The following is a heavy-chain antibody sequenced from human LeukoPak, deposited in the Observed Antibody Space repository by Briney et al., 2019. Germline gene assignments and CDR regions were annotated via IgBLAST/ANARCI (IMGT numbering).Heavy chain of an antibody. J-gene: IGHJ3*02. CDR1: GDSVSSNGAA. V-gene: IGHV6-1*01. D-gene: IGHD1-26*01. Sequence: SQTLSLTCAISGDSVSSNGAAWNWIRQSPSRGLEWLGRTYFRSKWYNDYAGSVQGRITINPDTSKNQFSLQLNSVTPEDTAVYYCARDRKASGSYYAIDIWGQGTMVTVSS. CDR3: ARDRKASGSYYAIDI. CDR2: TYFRSKWYN.